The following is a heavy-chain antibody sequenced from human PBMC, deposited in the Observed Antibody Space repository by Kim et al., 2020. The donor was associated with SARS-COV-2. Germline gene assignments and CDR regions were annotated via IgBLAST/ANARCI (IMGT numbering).Heavy chain of an antibody. Sequence: GESLKISCKGSGYSFTSYWISWVRQMPGKGLEWMGRIDPSDSYTNYSPSFQGHVTISADKSISTSYLQWSSLKASDTAMYYCARRGGSGSYYGGPQANWFDPWGQGTLVTVSS. CDR2: IDPSDSYT. D-gene: IGHD3-10*01. V-gene: IGHV5-10-1*01. J-gene: IGHJ5*02. CDR3: ARRGGSGSYYGGPQANWFDP. CDR1: GYSFTSYW.